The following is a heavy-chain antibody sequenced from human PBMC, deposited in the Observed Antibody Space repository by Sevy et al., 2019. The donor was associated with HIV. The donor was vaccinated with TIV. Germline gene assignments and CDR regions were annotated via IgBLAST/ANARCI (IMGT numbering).Heavy chain of an antibody. CDR2: ISAYSGNT. D-gene: IGHD3-22*01. Sequence: ASVKVSCKASGYTFTSYGINWVRQAPGQGLEWMGWISAYSGNTNYAQNLQGRVTMTTDTFTSTAYMERRSLTSDDTAVYYCARDQYDSSGDYYSYYGMDVWGQGTTVTVSS. V-gene: IGHV1-18*01. CDR3: ARDQYDSSGDYYSYYGMDV. J-gene: IGHJ6*02. CDR1: GYTFTSYG.